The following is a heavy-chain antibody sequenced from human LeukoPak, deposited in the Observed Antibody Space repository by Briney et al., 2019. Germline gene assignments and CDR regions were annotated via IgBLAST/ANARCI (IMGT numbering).Heavy chain of an antibody. CDR1: GGSISSYY. J-gene: IGHJ6*03. D-gene: IGHD6-13*01. V-gene: IGHV4-59*01. Sequence: SETLSLTCTVSGGSISSYYWSWIRQPPGKGLGWIGYIYYSGSTNYNPSLKSRVTISVDTSKNQFSLKLSSVTAADTAVYYCARERGYSSSWYVGGYYYYYMDVWGKGTTVTVSS. CDR2: IYYSGST. CDR3: ARERGYSSSWYVGGYYYYYMDV.